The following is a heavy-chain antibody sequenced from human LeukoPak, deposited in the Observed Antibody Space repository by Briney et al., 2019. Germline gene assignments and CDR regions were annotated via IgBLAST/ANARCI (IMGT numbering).Heavy chain of an antibody. CDR3: ARGGITTSYYFDY. V-gene: IGHV1-69*05. J-gene: IGHJ4*02. Sequence: SVKVSCKASGGTFSSYAISWMRQAPGQGLEWMGGIIPIFGTANYAQKFRGRVTITTDESTSTAYMELSSLGSEDTAVYYCARGGITTSYYFDYWGQGTLVTVSS. D-gene: IGHD3-22*01. CDR2: IIPIFGTA. CDR1: GGTFSSYA.